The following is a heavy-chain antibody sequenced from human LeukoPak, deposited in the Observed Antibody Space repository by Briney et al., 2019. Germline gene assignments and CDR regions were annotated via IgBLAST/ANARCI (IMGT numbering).Heavy chain of an antibody. CDR1: GGSISSSNW. CDR3: ARGKGSGGSLAYFDY. J-gene: IGHJ4*02. Sequence: TXXLTCAVSGGSISSSNWWSWVRQPPGKGLEWIGEIYHSGSTNYNPSLKSRVTISVDKSKNQFSLKLSSVTAADTAVYYCARGKGSGGSLAYFDYWGQGTLVTVSS. V-gene: IGHV4-4*02. D-gene: IGHD2-15*01. CDR2: IYHSGST.